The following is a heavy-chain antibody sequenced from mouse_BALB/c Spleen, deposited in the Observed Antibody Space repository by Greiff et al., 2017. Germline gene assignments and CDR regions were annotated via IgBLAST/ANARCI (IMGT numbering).Heavy chain of an antibody. CDR3: ARSDGYY. CDR1: GFTFSSFG. D-gene: IGHD2-3*01. J-gene: IGHJ2*01. Sequence: EVKLVESGGGLVQPGGSLKLSCAASGFTFSSFGMHWVRQAPEKGLEWVAYISSGSSTIYYADTVKGRFTISRDNPKNTLFLQMTSLRSEDTAMYYCARSDGYYWGQGTTVTVSS. V-gene: IGHV5-17*02. CDR2: ISSGSSTI.